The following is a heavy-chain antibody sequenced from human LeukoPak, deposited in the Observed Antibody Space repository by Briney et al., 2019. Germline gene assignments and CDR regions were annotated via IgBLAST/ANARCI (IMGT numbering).Heavy chain of an antibody. D-gene: IGHD1-26*01. CDR3: ATELSGKYSGDY. V-gene: IGHV1-18*01. Sequence: ASVKVSCKASGYTFTSYGISWVRQAPGQGLEWMGWISAYNGNTNYAQKLQGRVTMTEDTSTDTAYMELSSLRSEDTAVYYCATELSGKYSGDYWGQGTLVTVSS. CDR2: ISAYNGNT. J-gene: IGHJ4*02. CDR1: GYTFTSYG.